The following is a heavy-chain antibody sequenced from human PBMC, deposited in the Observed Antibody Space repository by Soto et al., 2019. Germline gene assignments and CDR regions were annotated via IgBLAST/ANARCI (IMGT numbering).Heavy chain of an antibody. CDR2: IYYSGST. Sequence: QLQLQESGPGLVKPSETLSLTCTVSGGSISSSSYYWGWIRQPPGKGLEWIGSIYYSGSTYYNPSLKSRVTISVDTSKNQFSTKLSSVTAADTAVYYCANLPPSLSMVRGVIPTDYWGQGTLVTVSS. V-gene: IGHV4-39*01. CDR3: ANLPPSLSMVRGVIPTDY. D-gene: IGHD3-10*01. CDR1: GGSISSSSYY. J-gene: IGHJ4*02.